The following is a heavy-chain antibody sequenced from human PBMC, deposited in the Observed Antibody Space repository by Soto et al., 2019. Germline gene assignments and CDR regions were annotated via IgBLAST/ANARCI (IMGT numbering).Heavy chain of an antibody. CDR1: GYTFTGHY. Sequence: GASVKVSCKASGYTFTGHYMHWVRQAPGQRLEWVGWINPNSGGTNYAQKFQGWVTMTRVTSISTAYVELSTVRSDGTAVGYLARSYEAAAHHNWFDSWGQGNLVTVSS. J-gene: IGHJ5*01. CDR2: INPNSGGT. V-gene: IGHV1-2*04. D-gene: IGHD6-13*01. CDR3: ARSYEAAAHHNWFDS.